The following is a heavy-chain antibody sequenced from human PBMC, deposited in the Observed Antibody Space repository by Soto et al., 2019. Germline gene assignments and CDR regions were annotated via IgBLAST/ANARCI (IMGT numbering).Heavy chain of an antibody. Sequence: PGGSLRLSCAASGFTFSNYWMNWVRQAPGKGLVWVSVINSEGTSTKYADSVKGRFTVSRDNTKNTLYLQMNSLRAEDTAVYYCGRVSGYSFGYGYWGQGTLVTVSS. V-gene: IGHV3-74*03. CDR2: INSEGTST. J-gene: IGHJ4*02. CDR1: GFTFSNYW. CDR3: GRVSGYSFGYGY. D-gene: IGHD5-18*01.